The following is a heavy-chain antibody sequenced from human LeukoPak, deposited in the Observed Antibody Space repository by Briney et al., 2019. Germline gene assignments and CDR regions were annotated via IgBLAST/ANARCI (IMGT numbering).Heavy chain of an antibody. CDR1: GGSFSDYY. CDR3: ARDRRRQQLLHGWFDP. D-gene: IGHD6-13*01. V-gene: IGHV4-34*12. J-gene: IGHJ5*02. Sequence: PSETLSLTCAVYGGSFSDYYWDWIRQPPGKGQEWIGEIIHSGSTHYNPSLKSRVTISVDTSKNQFSLKLTSVTAADAAVYYCARDRRRQQLLHGWFDPWGQGTLVTVSS. CDR2: IIHSGST.